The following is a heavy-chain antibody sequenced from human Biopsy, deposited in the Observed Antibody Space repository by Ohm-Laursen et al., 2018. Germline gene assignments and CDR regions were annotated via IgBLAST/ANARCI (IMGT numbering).Heavy chain of an antibody. V-gene: IGHV3-7*01. Sequence: SLRLSCAASGFTFSKYWMMWVRQSPGKGLEWVACINQDGDERYYVDSLRGRFTISRDNAKNSLFLQMDGLGAEDTALYYCARDVAVLRFFDRSGALFDPWGQGTQVTVSS. CDR1: GFTFSKYW. CDR3: ARDVAVLRFFDRSGALFDP. D-gene: IGHD3-9*01. J-gene: IGHJ5*02. CDR2: INQDGDER.